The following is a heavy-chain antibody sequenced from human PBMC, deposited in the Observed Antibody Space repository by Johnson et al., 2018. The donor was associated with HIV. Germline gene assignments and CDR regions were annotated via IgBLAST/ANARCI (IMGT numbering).Heavy chain of an antibody. CDR2: VSWNNGTI. V-gene: IGHV3-9*01. Sequence: VQLVESGGNLVQPGRSLRLSCAVSGLSFDDYALHWVRQAPGKGLEWVSGVSWNNGTIGYADSVMGRFTISRDNSKNSLYLQMNSLRPEDTAIYYCARPFRSGAYIDGFDIWGQGTMVTVSS. CDR3: ARPFRSGAYIDGFDI. D-gene: IGHD3-22*01. J-gene: IGHJ3*02. CDR1: GLSFDDYA.